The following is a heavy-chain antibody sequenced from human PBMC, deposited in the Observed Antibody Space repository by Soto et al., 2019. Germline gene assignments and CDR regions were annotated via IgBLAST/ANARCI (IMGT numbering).Heavy chain of an antibody. D-gene: IGHD6-13*01. Sequence: GESLKISCKGSGYSFDTYWINWVRQMPGKGLEWMGRIDPGDSKTKYSPSLEGHITISVDTSINTTYLQWSSLKASDTAIYYCARRIAAAGGYYYYAFDVWGQGTAVTVSS. CDR3: ARRIAAAGGYYYYAFDV. CDR1: GYSFDTYW. CDR2: IDPGDSKT. V-gene: IGHV5-10-1*01. J-gene: IGHJ6*02.